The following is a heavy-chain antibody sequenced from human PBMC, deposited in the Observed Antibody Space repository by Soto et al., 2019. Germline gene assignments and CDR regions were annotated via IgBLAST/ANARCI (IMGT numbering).Heavy chain of an antibody. Sequence: ASVKVSGEASAYTFTRYYMHCVRQAPGQGLECMRIINTSGGSTNYEQKFQGRVTISRDTSKSQVYMELSSLRSEDTAVYYCARGGYYDSSGYYHYYFDYWGQGTLVTVSS. V-gene: IGHV1-46*01. D-gene: IGHD3-22*01. CDR3: ARGGYYDSSGYYHYYFDY. J-gene: IGHJ4*02. CDR2: INTSGGST. CDR1: AYTFTRYY.